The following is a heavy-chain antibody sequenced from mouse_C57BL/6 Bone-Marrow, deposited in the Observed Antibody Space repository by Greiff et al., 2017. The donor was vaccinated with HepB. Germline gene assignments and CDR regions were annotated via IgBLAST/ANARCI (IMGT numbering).Heavy chain of an antibody. CDR3: ARDAHYYGSSYYWYFDV. CDR1: GFTFSDFY. J-gene: IGHJ1*03. D-gene: IGHD1-1*01. Sequence: EVQGVDSGGGLVQSGRSLRLSCATSGFTFSDFYMEWVRQAPGKGLEWIAASRNKANDYTTEYSASVKGRFIVSRDTSQSILYLQMNALRAEDTAIYYCARDAHYYGSSYYWYFDVCGTGTTVTVSS. V-gene: IGHV7-1*01. CDR2: SRNKANDYTT.